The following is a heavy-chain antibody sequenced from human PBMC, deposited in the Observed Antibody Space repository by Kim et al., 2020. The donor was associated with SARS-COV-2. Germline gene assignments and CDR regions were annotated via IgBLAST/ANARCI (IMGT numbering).Heavy chain of an antibody. D-gene: IGHD6-19*01. J-gene: IGHJ3*02. CDR3: AKRLVPSGFFDN. V-gene: IGHV3-23*01. Sequence: GGSLRLSCAASGFTFSNFAMNWVRQAPGKGLEWVSHISGGGEVTLYGDSVKGRFTVSRYNSKNTLNLHLNSHSAKGTAMDYCAKRLVPSGFFDNWG. CDR2: ISGGGEVT. CDR1: GFTFSNFA.